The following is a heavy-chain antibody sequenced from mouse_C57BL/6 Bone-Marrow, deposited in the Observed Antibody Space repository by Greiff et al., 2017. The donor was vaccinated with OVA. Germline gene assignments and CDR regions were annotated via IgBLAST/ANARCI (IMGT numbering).Heavy chain of an antibody. D-gene: IGHD4-1*02. CDR1: GYSITSGYY. J-gene: IGHJ3*01. V-gene: IGHV3-6*01. CDR2: ISYDGSN. Sequence: VQLKESGPGLVKPSQSLSLTCSVTGYSITSGYYWNWIRQFPGNKLEWMGYISYDGSNNYNPSLKNRISITRDTSKNQFFLKLNSVTTEDTATYYCARDMDLNWEDWGQGTLVTVSA. CDR3: ARDMDLNWED.